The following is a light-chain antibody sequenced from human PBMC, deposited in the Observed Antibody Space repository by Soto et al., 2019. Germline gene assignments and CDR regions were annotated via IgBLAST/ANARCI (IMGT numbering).Light chain of an antibody. CDR2: AAS. V-gene: IGKV3-20*01. CDR3: QQYGNSPQT. J-gene: IGKJ1*01. CDR1: WAASSSV. Sequence: IVLTHFPGTLSLYPGERATLSCRVWWAASSSVLAWYQQTPGQAPRLLIFAASNRATGIPDRFSGSGSGTDFTLTISRLEPEDFAVYYCQQYGNSPQTFGQGTKV.